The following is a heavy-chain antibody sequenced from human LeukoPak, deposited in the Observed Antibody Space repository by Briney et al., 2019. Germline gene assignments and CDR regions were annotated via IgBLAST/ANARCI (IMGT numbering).Heavy chain of an antibody. J-gene: IGHJ4*02. CDR2: ISGSGGST. CDR1: GFTFSSYA. CDR3: AKVNIKTDYYDSSGYREDY. D-gene: IGHD3-22*01. Sequence: GGSLRLSCAASGFTFSSYAMSWVRQAPGKGLEWVSAISGSGGSTYYADSVKGRFTISRDNSKNTLYLQMNSLRAEDTAVYYCAKVNIKTDYYDSSGYREDYWGQGTLVTVSP. V-gene: IGHV3-23*01.